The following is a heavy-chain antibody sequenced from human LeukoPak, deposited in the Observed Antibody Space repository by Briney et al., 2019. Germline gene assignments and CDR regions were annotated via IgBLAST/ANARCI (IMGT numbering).Heavy chain of an antibody. D-gene: IGHD2-21*02. CDR2: ISDDGSNK. CDR1: GFTFSGYG. Sequence: PGGSLRLSCAASGFTFSGYGMHWVRLAPGVGLQWIAFISDDGSNKDYAVSVKGRFTITRDNSKNTLFLEMGSLRTEDTAVYYCARGEVVTASPLDFWGQGTLVTVSS. V-gene: IGHV3-30*04. CDR3: ARGEVVTASPLDF. J-gene: IGHJ4*02.